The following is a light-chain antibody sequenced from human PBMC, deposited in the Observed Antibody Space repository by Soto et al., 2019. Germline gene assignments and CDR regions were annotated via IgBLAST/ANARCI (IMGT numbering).Light chain of an antibody. CDR1: QSVSSNY. V-gene: IGKV3-20*01. J-gene: IGKJ5*01. Sequence: IVLTQSPGTLSLSPWERATLSCRATQSVSSNYLAWYQQKSGQAPRLLIYGASSRATGIPDRFSGGGSGTDFTLTITRLEPEDFALYYCQHYGRSPITFGQGTRLEIK. CDR3: QHYGRSPIT. CDR2: GAS.